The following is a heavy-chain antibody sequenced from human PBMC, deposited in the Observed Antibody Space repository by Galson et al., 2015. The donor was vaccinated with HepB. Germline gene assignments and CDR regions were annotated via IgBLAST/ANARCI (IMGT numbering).Heavy chain of an antibody. CDR3: ARDYYYGSGSYYNPWWFDP. J-gene: IGHJ5*02. V-gene: IGHV1-3*01. D-gene: IGHD3-10*01. CDR1: GYTFTSYA. Sequence: SVKVSCKASGYTFTSYAMHWVRQAPGQRLEWMGWINAGNGNTKYSQKFQGRVTITRDTSASTAYMELSSLRSEDTAVYYCARDYYYGSGSYYNPWWFDPWGQGTLVTVSS. CDR2: INAGNGNT.